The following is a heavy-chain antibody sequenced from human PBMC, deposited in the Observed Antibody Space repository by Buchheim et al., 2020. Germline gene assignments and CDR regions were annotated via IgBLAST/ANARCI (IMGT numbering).Heavy chain of an antibody. V-gene: IGHV3-23*01. CDR3: AKDIAAAGRNYYYYYGMDV. J-gene: IGHJ6*02. CDR2: ISGSGGST. Sequence: EVQLLESGGGLVQPGGSLRLSCAASGFTFSSYAMSWVRQAPGKGLEWVSAISGSGGSTYYADSVKGRFTISRDNSKNTLYLQMNSLRAEDTVVYYCAKDIAAAGRNYYYYYGMDVWGQGTT. CDR1: GFTFSSYA. D-gene: IGHD6-13*01.